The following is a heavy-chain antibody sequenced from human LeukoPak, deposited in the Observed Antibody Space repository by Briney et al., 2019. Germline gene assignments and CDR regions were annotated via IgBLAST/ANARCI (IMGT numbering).Heavy chain of an antibody. V-gene: IGHV3-15*01. D-gene: IGHD1-7*01. CDR3: TRDKLELRQFDY. Sequence: GGSLRLSCAVSGFTLSNAWMSWVRQAPGKGLEWVGRIKSKTDGDTTDYAAPVKGRFTISRDESKDTLYLQMSGLKAEDTAVYYCTRDKLELRQFDYWGQGTLVTVSS. CDR2: IKSKTDGDTT. CDR1: GFTLSNAW. J-gene: IGHJ4*02.